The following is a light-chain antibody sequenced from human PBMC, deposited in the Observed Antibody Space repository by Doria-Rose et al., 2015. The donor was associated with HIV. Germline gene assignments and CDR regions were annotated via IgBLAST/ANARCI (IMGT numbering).Light chain of an antibody. V-gene: IGLV3-1*01. CDR2: QDS. J-gene: IGLJ1*01. CDR1: KLGDKY. CDR3: QAWDSSTV. Sequence: VVTQPPSVSVSPGQTANITCSGDKLGDKYVCWYQQKPGQSPVLVIYQDSKRPSGIPERFSGSNSGNTATLTISGTQAMDEADYYCQAWDSSTVFGTGTKVTVL.